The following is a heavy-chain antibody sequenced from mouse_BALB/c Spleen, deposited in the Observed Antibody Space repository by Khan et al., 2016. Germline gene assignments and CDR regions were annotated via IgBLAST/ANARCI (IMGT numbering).Heavy chain of an antibody. CDR3: ARTGDYPYYAMDY. V-gene: IGHV9-3*02. CDR1: EYTFTNYG. D-gene: IGHD2-13*01. CDR2: INTNTGEP. Sequence: QIQLVQSGPELKKPGETVKISCKASEYTFTNYGMNWVKQAPRKGLKWMGWINTNTGEPTYAEEFKGRFAFSLEASASTAYSQINNLKNEDSATYFCARTGDYPYYAMDYWGQGTSVTVSS. J-gene: IGHJ4*01.